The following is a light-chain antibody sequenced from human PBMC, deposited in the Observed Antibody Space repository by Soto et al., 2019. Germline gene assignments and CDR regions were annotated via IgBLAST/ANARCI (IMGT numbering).Light chain of an antibody. CDR2: TAS. Sequence: DIQMTQSPSSVSASVGDRVTITCRASQDINKWLAWYQQKPGLAPNLVIYTASRLHGGGPSRFSGSASGTDFTLTISSLQPEEVATYYCKQGKSFPLTVGGGTKVDIK. V-gene: IGKV1-12*01. CDR1: QDINKW. CDR3: KQGKSFPLT. J-gene: IGKJ4*01.